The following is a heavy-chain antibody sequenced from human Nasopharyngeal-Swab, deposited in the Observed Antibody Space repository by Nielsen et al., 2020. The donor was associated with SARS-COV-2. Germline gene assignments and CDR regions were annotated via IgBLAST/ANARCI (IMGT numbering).Heavy chain of an antibody. CDR2: ISGSGGST. V-gene: IGHV3-23*01. J-gene: IGHJ4*02. D-gene: IGHD5-12*01. Sequence: ESLKISCAASGFTFSSYAMSWVRQAPGKGLEWVSAISGSGGSTYYADSVKGRFTISRDNSKNTLYLQMNSLRAEDTAVYYCAKDGGDYDYSAGWGQGTLVTVSS. CDR1: GFTFSSYA. CDR3: AKDGGDYDYSAG.